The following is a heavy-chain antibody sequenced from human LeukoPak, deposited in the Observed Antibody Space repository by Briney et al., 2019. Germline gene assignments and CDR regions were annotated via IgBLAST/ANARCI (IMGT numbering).Heavy chain of an antibody. D-gene: IGHD6-13*01. CDR1: GGTFSSYA. V-gene: IGHV1-8*03. Sequence: ASVKVSCKASGGTFSSYAINWVRQAAGQGLEWMGWMNPNSDNTGCAQKFRGRVSISRNTSISTAYMELSGLGFDDTAVYYCARFWGHSSQRVFDYWGQGTLVTVSS. CDR2: MNPNSDNT. CDR3: ARFWGHSSQRVFDY. J-gene: IGHJ4*02.